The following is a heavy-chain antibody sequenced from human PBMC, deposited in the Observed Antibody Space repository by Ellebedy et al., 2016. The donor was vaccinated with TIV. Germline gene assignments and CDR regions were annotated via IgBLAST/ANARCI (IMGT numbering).Heavy chain of an antibody. CDR2: ISAYNGNT. J-gene: IGHJ4*02. CDR1: GYTFTSYG. Sequence: AASVKVSCKASGYTFTSYGISWVRQAPGQGLEWMGRISAYNGNTSYVQKFQGRVTMTTDTSTSTAYMELRSLRSDDTAVYYCARAPDFGDFPFDYWGQGTLVTVSS. D-gene: IGHD4-17*01. CDR3: ARAPDFGDFPFDY. V-gene: IGHV1-18*01.